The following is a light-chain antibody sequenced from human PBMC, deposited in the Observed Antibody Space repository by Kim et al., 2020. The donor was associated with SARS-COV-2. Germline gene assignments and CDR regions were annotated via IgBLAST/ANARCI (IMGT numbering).Light chain of an antibody. V-gene: IGKV1-6*01. CDR3: LQDYIYPRA. Sequence: SASVGDRVTITCRASQDIRSDLGWYQQKAGKAPKVLIYGASTLHSGVPSRFSGSGSGTDFTLTISSLQPEDFATYYCLQDYIYPRAFGQGTKVEI. CDR2: GAS. J-gene: IGKJ1*01. CDR1: QDIRSD.